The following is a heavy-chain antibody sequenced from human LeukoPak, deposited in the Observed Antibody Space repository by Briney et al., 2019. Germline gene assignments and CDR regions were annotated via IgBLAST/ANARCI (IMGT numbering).Heavy chain of an antibody. CDR3: ARRTYYDTSGSHYFDY. Sequence: SETLSLTCSVSGYSISSDYYWGWIRQPPGKGLEWIGSIYHSGSTYYNPSLKSRVTISADTSKNQFSLKLSSVTAADTAIYYCARRTYYDTSGSHYFDYWGQGTLVTVSS. J-gene: IGHJ4*02. CDR1: GYSISSDYY. D-gene: IGHD3-22*01. CDR2: IYHSGST. V-gene: IGHV4-38-2*01.